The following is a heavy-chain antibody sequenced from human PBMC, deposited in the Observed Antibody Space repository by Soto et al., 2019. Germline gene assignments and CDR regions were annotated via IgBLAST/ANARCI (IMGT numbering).Heavy chain of an antibody. V-gene: IGHV1-18*04. D-gene: IGHD3-3*02. Sequence: SVQVSCTASGYTFTSYGISWVRQAPGQGLEWMGWISAYNGNTNYAQKLQGRVTMTTDTSTSTAYMELRSLRSDDKAVYYCARHQARSRRSSAFFYNYYPIDRWSQGT. CDR2: ISAYNGNT. CDR1: GYTFTSYG. CDR3: ARHQARSRRSSAFFYNYYPIDR. J-gene: IGHJ6*02.